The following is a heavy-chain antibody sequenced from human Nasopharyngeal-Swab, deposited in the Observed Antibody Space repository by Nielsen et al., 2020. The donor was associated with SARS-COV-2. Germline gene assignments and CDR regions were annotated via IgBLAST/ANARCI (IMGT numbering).Heavy chain of an antibody. CDR2: IYYSGST. V-gene: IGHV4-59*12. CDR1: GGSISSYY. D-gene: IGHD1-7*01. J-gene: IGHJ3*02. Sequence: SETLSLTCTVSGGSISSYYWSWIRQPPGKGLEWIGYIYYSGSTNYNPPLKSRVTISVDTSKNQFSLKLSSVTAADTAVYYCARSFRGTTPRDAFDIWGQGTMVTVSS. CDR3: ARSFRGTTPRDAFDI.